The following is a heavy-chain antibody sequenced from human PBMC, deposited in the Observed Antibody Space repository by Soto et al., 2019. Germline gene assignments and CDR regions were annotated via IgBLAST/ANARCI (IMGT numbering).Heavy chain of an antibody. Sequence: EVQLVESGGALVHPGGSLRLSCAVSGFPFRSYEMNWVRQAPGKGPEWVSYITSSSDAIYYAASVKGRFTVSRDNAKNSLYLQMNSLRAEDTAVYHCAILDFGDYLLSYGVDVWGQGTTVTVSS. J-gene: IGHJ6*02. CDR1: GFPFRSYE. CDR2: ITSSSDAI. CDR3: AILDFGDYLLSYGVDV. D-gene: IGHD4-17*01. V-gene: IGHV3-48*03.